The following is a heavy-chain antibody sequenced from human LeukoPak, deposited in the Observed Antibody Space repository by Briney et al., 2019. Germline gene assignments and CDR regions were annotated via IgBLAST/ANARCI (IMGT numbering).Heavy chain of an antibody. Sequence: GGSLRLSCVASEFRFGRDWISWVRQAPGKGLEWVACIKQDGSEEYYVGSVRGRFTVSVDNGKNSLYLQMNSLRAEDTAVYYCAKDRGAHYDFWSGLNWFDPWGQGTLVTVSS. J-gene: IGHJ5*02. CDR2: IKQDGSEE. CDR1: EFRFGRDW. V-gene: IGHV3-7*03. D-gene: IGHD3-3*01. CDR3: AKDRGAHYDFWSGLNWFDP.